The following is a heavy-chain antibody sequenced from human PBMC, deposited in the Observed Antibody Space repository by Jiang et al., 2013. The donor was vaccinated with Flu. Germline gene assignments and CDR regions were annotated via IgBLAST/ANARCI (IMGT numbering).Heavy chain of an antibody. V-gene: IGHV3-30*18. Sequence: PGRSLRLSCAASGFTFSSYGMHWVRQAPGKGLEWVAVISYDGSNKYYADSVKGRFTISRDNSKNTLYLQMNSLRAEDTAVYYCAKGSGGYSYGLISIDYWGQGTLVTVSS. CDR1: GFTFSSYG. CDR2: ISYDGSNK. CDR3: AKGSGGYSYGLISIDY. J-gene: IGHJ4*02. D-gene: IGHD5-18*01.